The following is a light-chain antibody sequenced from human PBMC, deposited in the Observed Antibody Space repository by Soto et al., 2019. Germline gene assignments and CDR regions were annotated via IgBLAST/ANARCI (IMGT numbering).Light chain of an antibody. CDR3: QQYNMYPFT. CDR1: QSINSW. J-gene: IGKJ3*01. CDR2: KAS. V-gene: IGKV1-5*03. Sequence: DIQMTQSPSTLSASVGDRVTITCRASQSINSWLAWYQQKPGKAPKLLIYKASSLESGVPSRFSGSGSGTEFTLTISSLQPDDFATYYCQQYNMYPFTFGPGNKVDIK.